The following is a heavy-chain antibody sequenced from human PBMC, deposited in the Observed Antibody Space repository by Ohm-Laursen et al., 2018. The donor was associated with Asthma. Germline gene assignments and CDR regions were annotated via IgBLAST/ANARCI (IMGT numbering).Heavy chain of an antibody. J-gene: IGHJ4*02. CDR1: GFTFRSYA. V-gene: IGHV3-30-3*01. Sequence: RSLRLSCAASGFTFRSYAMHWVRQAPGKGLEWVAVGGSYYDGGLKYYADSVNGRFTVSRDDSKNTLYLQMNSLGPDDTAVYYCARDVMEWYLPAFDFWGQGTLVTVSS. CDR3: ARDVMEWYLPAFDF. D-gene: IGHD3-3*01. CDR2: GGSYYDGGLK.